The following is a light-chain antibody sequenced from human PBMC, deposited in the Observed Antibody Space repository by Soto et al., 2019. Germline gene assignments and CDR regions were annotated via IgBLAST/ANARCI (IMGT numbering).Light chain of an antibody. V-gene: IGKV3-11*01. CDR1: ESVSSC. CDR3: QQRNVWPPVT. CDR2: GAF. J-gene: IGKJ5*01. Sequence: EIVLTQSPATLPLSPGERSTLSCRSSESVSSCLSWYQQKPGQAPRLLIYGAFNRATGIPARFSGSGSGTDFTLTISSLEPEDSAVHYCQQRNVWPPVTFGQGTRLEIK.